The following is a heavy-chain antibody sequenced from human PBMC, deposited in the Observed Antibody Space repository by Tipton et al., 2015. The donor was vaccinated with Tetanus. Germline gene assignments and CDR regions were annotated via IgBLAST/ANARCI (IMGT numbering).Heavy chain of an antibody. CDR1: GGSISTYY. CDR3: ARGSVRGVMDY. Sequence: TLSLTCTVSGGSISTYYWSWIRQPPGKGLEWIGYSYSTWSATYHPSLESRLTLSVDTSKKQSSLRLTSVTAADTATYYCARGSVRGVMDYWSQGTQVTVSS. J-gene: IGHJ4*02. CDR2: SYSTWSA. D-gene: IGHD3-10*01. V-gene: IGHV4-59*01.